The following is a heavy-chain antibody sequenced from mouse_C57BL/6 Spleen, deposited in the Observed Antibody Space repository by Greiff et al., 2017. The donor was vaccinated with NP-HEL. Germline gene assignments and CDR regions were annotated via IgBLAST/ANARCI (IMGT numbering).Heavy chain of an antibody. CDR3: AREAGYFDV. CDR1: GYTFTSYT. V-gene: IGHV1-4*01. Sequence: VQRVESGAELARPGASVKMSCKASGYTFTSYTMHWVKQRPGQGLEWIGYINPSSGYTKYNQKFKDKATLTADKSSSTAYMQLSSLTSEDSAVYYCAREAGYFDVWGTGTTVTVSS. CDR2: INPSSGYT. J-gene: IGHJ1*03.